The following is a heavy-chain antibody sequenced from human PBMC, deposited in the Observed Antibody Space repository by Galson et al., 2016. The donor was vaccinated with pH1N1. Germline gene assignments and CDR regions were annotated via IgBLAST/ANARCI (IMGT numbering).Heavy chain of an antibody. CDR1: GGFISDGGFR. D-gene: IGHD3-9*01. CDR3: ARDEGSTQDADRYYQYGMDV. V-gene: IGHV4-31*01. CDR2: ISDTGKT. Sequence: TLSLTCPVSGGFISDGGFRWSWVRQLPGMGLEWIGYISDTGKTYYNPSLKRPVTMSVDTSENQFSLKLTSVTAADTAIYFCARDEGSTQDADRYYQYGMDVWGQGTTVIVSS. J-gene: IGHJ6*02.